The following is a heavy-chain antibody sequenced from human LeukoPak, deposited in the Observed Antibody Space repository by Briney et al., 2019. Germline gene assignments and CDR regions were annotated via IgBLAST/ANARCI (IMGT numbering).Heavy chain of an antibody. J-gene: IGHJ4*02. D-gene: IGHD2-2*02. V-gene: IGHV3-30*18. CDR1: GFTFSSYG. CDR3: AKDRGFRCSSTSCYTGPLDY. CDR2: ISYDGSNK. Sequence: GGSLRLSCAASGFTFSSYGMHWVRQAPGKGLEWVAVISYDGSNKYYADSVKGRFTISRDNSKNTLYLQMNSLRAEDTAVYYCAKDRGFRCSSTSCYTGPLDYWGQGTLVTVSS.